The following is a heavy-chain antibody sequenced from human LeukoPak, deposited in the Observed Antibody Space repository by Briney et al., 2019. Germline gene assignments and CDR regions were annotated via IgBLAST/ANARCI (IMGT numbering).Heavy chain of an antibody. CDR3: ARVGDYGNYS. Sequence: ASVKVSCKASGGTFSSYAISWVRQAPGQGLEWMGGIIPIFGTANYAQKFQGRVTITADESTSTAYMELSSLRSEDTAVYYCARVGDYGNYSWGQGTLVTVSS. CDR2: IIPIFGTA. J-gene: IGHJ4*02. CDR1: GGTFSSYA. V-gene: IGHV1-69*13. D-gene: IGHD4-11*01.